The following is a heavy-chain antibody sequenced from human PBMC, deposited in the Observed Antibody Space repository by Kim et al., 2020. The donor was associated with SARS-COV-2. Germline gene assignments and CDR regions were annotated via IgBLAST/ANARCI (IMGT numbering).Heavy chain of an antibody. CDR1: GGSISSSSYY. D-gene: IGHD6-19*01. Sequence: SETLSLTCTVSGGSISSSSYYWGWIRQPPGKGLEWIGSIYYSGSTYYNPSLKSRVTISVDTSKNQFSLKLSSVTAADTAVYYCARDLKAVAAWGQGTLVTVSS. J-gene: IGHJ4*02. CDR2: IYYSGST. V-gene: IGHV4-39*07. CDR3: ARDLKAVAA.